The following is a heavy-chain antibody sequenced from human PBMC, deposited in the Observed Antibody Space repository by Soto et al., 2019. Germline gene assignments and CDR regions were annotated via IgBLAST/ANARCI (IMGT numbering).Heavy chain of an antibody. CDR3: ARNPINYYDSSGYKSYNWFDP. CDR1: GGSVSSGSYY. J-gene: IGHJ5*02. CDR2: IYYSGST. D-gene: IGHD3-22*01. Sequence: ETLSLTCTVSGGSVSSGSYYWSWIRQPPGKGLEWIGYIYYSGSTNYNPSLKSRVTISVDTSKNQFSLKLSSVTAADTAVYYCARNPINYYDSSGYKSYNWFDPWGQGALVTVSS. V-gene: IGHV4-61*01.